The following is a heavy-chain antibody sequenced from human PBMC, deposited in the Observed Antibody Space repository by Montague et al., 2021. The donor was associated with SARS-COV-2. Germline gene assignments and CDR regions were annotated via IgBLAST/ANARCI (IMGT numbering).Heavy chain of an antibody. CDR3: ARDNYDYVWGSYRYIY. Sequence: SLRLSCAASGFTFSSYAMPWVRQAPGKGLEWVAVISYDGSNKYYAYSVNGLFTISSDNSNNTLYLQMNSLRAEDTAVYYCARDNYDYVWGSYRYIYWGQGTLVTVSS. J-gene: IGHJ4*02. CDR2: ISYDGSNK. CDR1: GFTFSSYA. D-gene: IGHD3-16*02. V-gene: IGHV3-30*04.